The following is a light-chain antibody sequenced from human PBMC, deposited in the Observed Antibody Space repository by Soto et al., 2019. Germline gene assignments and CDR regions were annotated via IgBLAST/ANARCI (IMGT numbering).Light chain of an antibody. CDR3: SSYTTSDTLV. J-gene: IGLJ3*02. CDR2: EVS. CDR1: SSDIGNYNF. V-gene: IGLV2-14*01. Sequence: QSALTQPASVSGSPGQSITISCTGTSSDIGNYNFVSWYQQHPGKAPKLIIYEVSYRPSGVSHRFSGSKSGSTASLTFSGLQTEDEADYYCSSYTTSDTLVFGGGTKLTVL.